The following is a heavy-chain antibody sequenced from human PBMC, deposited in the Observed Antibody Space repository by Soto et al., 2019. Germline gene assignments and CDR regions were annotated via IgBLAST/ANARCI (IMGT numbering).Heavy chain of an antibody. D-gene: IGHD3-3*01. V-gene: IGHV1-24*01. CDR1: GYTLTELS. CDR3: ATLRFLEWQRGTHNWFDP. Sequence: QVQLVQSGAEVKKPGASVKVSCKVSGYTLTELSKHWVRQAPGKGLEWMGGFDPEDGETIYAQKFQGRVTMTEDTSTDTAYMELSSLRSEDTAVYYCATLRFLEWQRGTHNWFDPWGQGTLVTVSS. CDR2: FDPEDGET. J-gene: IGHJ5*02.